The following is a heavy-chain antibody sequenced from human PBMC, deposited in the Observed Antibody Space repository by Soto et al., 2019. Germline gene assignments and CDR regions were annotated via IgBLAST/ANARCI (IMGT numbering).Heavy chain of an antibody. J-gene: IGHJ4*02. V-gene: IGHV1-69*08. CDR1: GGTFSSYT. CDR3: AREGQQLGVNVGIFNF. CDR2: IIPILGAA. Sequence: QVQLVQSGAEVKKPGSSVKVSCKASGGTFSSYTISWVRQAPGQGLEWMGRIIPILGAANYAQKFQGRVTSTADKSSSTAYMELSSLRSEDTAVYYCAREGQQLGVNVGIFNFWGQGTLVTVSS. D-gene: IGHD6-13*01.